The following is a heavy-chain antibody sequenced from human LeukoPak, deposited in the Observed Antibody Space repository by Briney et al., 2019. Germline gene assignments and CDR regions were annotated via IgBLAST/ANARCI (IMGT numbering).Heavy chain of an antibody. CDR3: ARTYYYDSSGYSEIDY. V-gene: IGHV3-30*01. CDR1: GFTFSSYA. J-gene: IGHJ4*02. Sequence: PGRSLRLSCAASGFTFSSYAMHWVRQAPGKGLEWVAVISYDGSNKHYADSVKGRFTISRDNSKNTLYLQMNSLRAEDTAVYYCARTYYYDSSGYSEIDYWGQGTLVTVSS. D-gene: IGHD3-22*01. CDR2: ISYDGSNK.